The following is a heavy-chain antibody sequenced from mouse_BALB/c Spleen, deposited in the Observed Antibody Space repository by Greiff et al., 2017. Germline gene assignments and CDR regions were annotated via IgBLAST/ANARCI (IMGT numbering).Heavy chain of an antibody. CDR3: AKEYYYGRGGFAY. J-gene: IGHJ3*01. CDR2: INPGSGGT. CDR1: GYAFTNYL. V-gene: IGHV1-54*01. D-gene: IGHD1-1*01. Sequence: VQLHQSGAELVRPGTSVKVSCKASGYAFTNYLIEWVKQRPGQGLEWIGVINPGSGGTNYNEKFKGKATLTADKSSSTAYMQLSSLTSDDSAVYFCAKEYYYGRGGFAYWGQGTLVTVSA.